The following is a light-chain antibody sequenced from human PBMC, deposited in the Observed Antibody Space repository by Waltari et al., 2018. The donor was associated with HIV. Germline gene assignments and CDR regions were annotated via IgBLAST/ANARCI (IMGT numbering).Light chain of an antibody. V-gene: IGLV3-21*04. J-gene: IGLJ2*01. CDR2: FDL. CDR1: NIESKS. Sequence: YELTQPPPVSVAPGQTAMITCGGNNIESKSVQWYQQKPGQAPVLVIYFDLDRPSGIPERFSGSVSGNTATLTISRVDAGDEADYYCQVWDRSSDQVIFGGGTKLTVL. CDR3: QVWDRSSDQVI.